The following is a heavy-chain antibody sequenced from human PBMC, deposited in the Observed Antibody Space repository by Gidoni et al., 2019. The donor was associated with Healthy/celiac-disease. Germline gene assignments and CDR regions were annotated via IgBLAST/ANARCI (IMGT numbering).Heavy chain of an antibody. Sequence: VQPVQSGAEVKKPGASEKVSCKPSGYTFTSYGISCVGQGPGQRLEWMGWISTYNGNTNEAQKLQGRVTMTTDTSTSTAYMELRSLRSDDTAVYYCARKEIFGVVKILDYWGQGALVTVSS. D-gene: IGHD3-3*01. CDR3: ARKEIFGVVKILDY. CDR2: ISTYNGNT. V-gene: IGHV1-18*04. J-gene: IGHJ4*02. CDR1: GYTFTSYG.